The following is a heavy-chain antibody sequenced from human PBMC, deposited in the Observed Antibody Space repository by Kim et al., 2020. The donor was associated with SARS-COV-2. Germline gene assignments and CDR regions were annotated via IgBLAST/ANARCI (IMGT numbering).Heavy chain of an antibody. CDR2: INHSGST. CDR3: ATKIKKRRYFDWFYY. J-gene: IGHJ5*01. V-gene: IGHV4-34*01. D-gene: IGHD3-9*01. Sequence: SETLSLTCAVYGGSFSGYYWSWIRQPPGKGLEWIGEINHSGSTNYNPSLKSRVTISVDTSKNQFSLKLSSVTAADTAVYYCATKIKKRRYFDWFYYWGQGTLVTVSS. CDR1: GGSFSGYY.